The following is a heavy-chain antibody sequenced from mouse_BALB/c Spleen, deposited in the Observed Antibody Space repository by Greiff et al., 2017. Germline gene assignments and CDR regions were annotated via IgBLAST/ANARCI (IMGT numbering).Heavy chain of an antibody. CDR1: GFNIKDYY. Sequence: VHVKQSGAELVRSGASVKLSCTASGFNIKDYYMHWVKQRPEQGLEWIGWIDPENGDTEYAPKFQGKATMTADTSSNTAYLQLSSLTSEDTAVYYCNADGNYGAYWGQGTLVTVSA. CDR3: NADGNYGAY. CDR2: IDPENGDT. D-gene: IGHD2-1*01. J-gene: IGHJ3*01. V-gene: IGHV14-4*02.